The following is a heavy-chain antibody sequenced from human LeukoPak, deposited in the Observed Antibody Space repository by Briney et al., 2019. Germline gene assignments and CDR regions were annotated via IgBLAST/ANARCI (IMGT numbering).Heavy chain of an antibody. Sequence: ASVKVSCKASGYTFTSYGISWVRQAPGQGLEWMGWINPNSGGTNYAQKFQGRVTMTRDTSISTAYMELSRLRSDDTAVYYCASPRNPINYGGNSGDAFDIWGQGTMVTVSS. D-gene: IGHD4-23*01. CDR1: GYTFTSYG. CDR3: ASPRNPINYGGNSGDAFDI. J-gene: IGHJ3*02. CDR2: INPNSGGT. V-gene: IGHV1-2*02.